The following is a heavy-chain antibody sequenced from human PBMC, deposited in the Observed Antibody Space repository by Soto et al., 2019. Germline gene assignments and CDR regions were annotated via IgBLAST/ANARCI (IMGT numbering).Heavy chain of an antibody. J-gene: IGHJ6*02. CDR2: IIPIFGTA. V-gene: IGHV1-69*13. CDR3: ARDRGYQLPKYGMDV. D-gene: IGHD2-2*01. Sequence: SVKVSCKASGVTFSSYAISWVRQAPVQGLEWMGGIIPIFGTANYAQKFQGRVTITADESTSTAYMELSSLRSEDTAVYYCARDRGYQLPKYGMDVWGQGTTVTVSS. CDR1: GVTFSSYA.